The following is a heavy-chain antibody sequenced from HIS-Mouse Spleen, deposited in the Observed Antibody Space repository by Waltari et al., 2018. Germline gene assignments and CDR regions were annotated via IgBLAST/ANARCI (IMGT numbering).Heavy chain of an antibody. CDR3: ARDQNSSGWYDY. Sequence: EVQLVETGGGLIQPGGSLRLSCAASGFTVSSNYMSWVRQAPGKGLEGVSVIYSGGSTYYADSVKGRFTISRDNSKNTLYLQMNSLRAEDTAVYYCARDQNSSGWYDYWGQGTLVTVSS. D-gene: IGHD6-19*01. V-gene: IGHV3-53*02. CDR1: GFTVSSNY. CDR2: IYSGGST. J-gene: IGHJ4*02.